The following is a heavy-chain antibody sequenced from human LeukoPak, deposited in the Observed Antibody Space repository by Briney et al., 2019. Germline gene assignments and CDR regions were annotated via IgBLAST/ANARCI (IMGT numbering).Heavy chain of an antibody. J-gene: IGHJ4*02. CDR3: ARDLFRRDGYNWDY. Sequence: PGGSLRLSCAASGFTFSSYAMHWVRQAPGKGLEWVAVISYDGSNKYYADSVKGRFTISRDNSKNTLYLQMNSLRAEDTAVYYCARDLFRRDGYNWDYWGQGTLVTVSS. CDR1: GFTFSSYA. D-gene: IGHD5-12*01. CDR2: ISYDGSNK. V-gene: IGHV3-30-3*01.